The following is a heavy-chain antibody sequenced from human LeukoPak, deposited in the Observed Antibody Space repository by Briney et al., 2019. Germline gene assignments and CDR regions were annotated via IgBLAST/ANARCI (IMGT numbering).Heavy chain of an antibody. V-gene: IGHV4-34*01. CDR2: INHSGST. J-gene: IGHJ4*02. Sequence: GSLSLSCAASGFTFSNAWMSWVRQPPGKGLEWIGEINHSGSTNYNPSLKSRVTISVDTSKNQFSLKLSSVTAADTAVYYCARGIVVVPAAIGYHDYWGQGTLVTVSS. D-gene: IGHD2-2*02. CDR1: GFTFSNAW. CDR3: ARGIVVVPAAIGYHDY.